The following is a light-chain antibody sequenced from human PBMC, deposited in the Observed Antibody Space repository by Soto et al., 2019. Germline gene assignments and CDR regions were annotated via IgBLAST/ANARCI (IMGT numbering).Light chain of an antibody. Sequence: EIVLTQSPGALSLSPGERATLSCRASQSVSSSYLAWYQQKPGQAPRLLIYGASSRATGIPDRFSGSGSGTDFTLTISRLEHGDFAVYYCQHYGSSPRTFGQGTKVEIK. CDR3: QHYGSSPRT. J-gene: IGKJ1*01. CDR2: GAS. V-gene: IGKV3-20*01. CDR1: QSVSSSY.